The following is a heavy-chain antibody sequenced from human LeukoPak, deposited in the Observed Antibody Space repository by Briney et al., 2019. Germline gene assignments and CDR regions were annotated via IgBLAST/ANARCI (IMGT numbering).Heavy chain of an antibody. CDR1: GGSISSGSYY. CDR3: ARDFLQGTRGNTGGIFDY. V-gene: IGHV4-61*02. CDR2: IYTSGST. D-gene: IGHD1/OR15-1a*01. Sequence: PSETLSLTCTVSGGSISSGSYYWSWIRQPAGKGLEWIGRIYTSGSTNYNPSLKSRVTMSVDTSKNQFSLKLSSVTAADTAVYYWARDFLQGTRGNTGGIFDYWGQGTLVTVPS. J-gene: IGHJ4*02.